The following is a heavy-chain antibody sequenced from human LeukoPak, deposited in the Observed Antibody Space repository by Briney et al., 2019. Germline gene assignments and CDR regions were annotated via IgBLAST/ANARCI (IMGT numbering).Heavy chain of an antibody. V-gene: IGHV4-4*02. Sequence: SETLSLTCTVSGESIRSSNWWSWVRQSPGEGLEWIGEIYHSGTTNYNPSLKSRVTISFATSTNQFFLDLSPVTAADTAVYYCSNKVYCSTTSCHPAGYWGLGSLVTVSS. CDR2: IYHSGTT. CDR1: GESIRSSNW. J-gene: IGHJ4*02. CDR3: SNKVYCSTTSCHPAGY. D-gene: IGHD2-2*01.